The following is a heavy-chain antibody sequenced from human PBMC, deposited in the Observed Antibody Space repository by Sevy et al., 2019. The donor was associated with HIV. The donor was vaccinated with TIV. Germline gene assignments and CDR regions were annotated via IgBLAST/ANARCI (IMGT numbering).Heavy chain of an antibody. D-gene: IGHD2-21*01. J-gene: IGHJ4*02. CDR1: GFTFSDYF. CDR3: AGELWPGDY. CDR2: VDQDGSQK. Sequence: GGCLRLSCAASGFTFSDYFMGWVRQAPGKGLEWVANVDQDGSQKNYVASVKGRFTVSRDNAKNSLYLQMNRLRVDDTAVYYRAGELWPGDYWGQGTQVTVSS. V-gene: IGHV3-7*01.